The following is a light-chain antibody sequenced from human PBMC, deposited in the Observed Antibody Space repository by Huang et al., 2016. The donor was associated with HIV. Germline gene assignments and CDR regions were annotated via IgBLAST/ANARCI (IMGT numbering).Light chain of an antibody. CDR2: DAS. V-gene: IGKV3-11*01. CDR3: QQRRNWPLT. J-gene: IGKJ4*01. CDR1: QSVDRY. Sequence: DIVLTQSPATLSLSPGERATLACRASQSVDRYFVWYQQKPGQAPRLLIYDASNRATDIPTRFSGSGSGADFTLTISSLEPEDFAVYYCQQRRNWPLTFGGGTKVEIK.